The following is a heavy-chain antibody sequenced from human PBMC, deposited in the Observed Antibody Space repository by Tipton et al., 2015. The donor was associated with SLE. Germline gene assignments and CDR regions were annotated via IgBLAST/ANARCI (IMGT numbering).Heavy chain of an antibody. CDR2: IFRSGDT. CDR3: ARDPSAAEGDSGDY. J-gene: IGHJ4*02. CDR1: GYSISGGYY. Sequence: TLSLTCRVSGYSISGGYYWGWFRKPPGKGLEWIGSIFRSGDTFYNLSLKSRLTISVDTSKNQFSLKLSSVTAADTAVYYCARDPSAAEGDSGDYWGQGTLVIVSS. V-gene: IGHV4-38-2*02. D-gene: IGHD2-21*01.